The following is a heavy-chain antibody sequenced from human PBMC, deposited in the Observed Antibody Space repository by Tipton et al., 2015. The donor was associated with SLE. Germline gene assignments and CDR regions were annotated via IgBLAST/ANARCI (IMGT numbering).Heavy chain of an antibody. Sequence: SLRLSCAASGFTFSDYYMSWIRQAPGKGLEWVSYISSSSSYTNYADFVKGRFTISRDNAKNSLYLQMNSLRAEDTAVYYCARDGGIAAPSDYWGQGTLVTVSS. CDR2: ISSSSSYT. D-gene: IGHD6-13*01. J-gene: IGHJ4*02. CDR3: ARDGGIAAPSDY. V-gene: IGHV3-11*05. CDR1: GFTFSDYY.